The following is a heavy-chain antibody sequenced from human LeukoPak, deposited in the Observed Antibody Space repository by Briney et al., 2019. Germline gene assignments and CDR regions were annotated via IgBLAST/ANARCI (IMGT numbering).Heavy chain of an antibody. D-gene: IGHD6-6*01. CDR1: GFTVSSNY. CDR2: IDSGGSNT. CDR3: ARVGREYSSSSPPDY. Sequence: GGSLRLSCAASGFTVSSNYMSWVRQAPGKGLVWVSRIDSGGSNTLYADSVRGRFTISRDNAKNTLYLQMNSLRVEDTAMYYCARVGREYSSSSPPDYWGQGTLVTVSS. J-gene: IGHJ4*02. V-gene: IGHV3-74*01.